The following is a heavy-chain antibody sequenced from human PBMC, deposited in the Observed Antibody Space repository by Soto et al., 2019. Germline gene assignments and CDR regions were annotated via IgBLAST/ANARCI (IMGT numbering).Heavy chain of an antibody. CDR3: AKSRQQLVTYYGMDV. CDR2: IYYSGST. J-gene: IGHJ6*02. V-gene: IGHV4-59*01. D-gene: IGHD6-13*01. Sequence: ETLSLTCTVSGGSINSYYWSWIRQPPGKGLEWIGYIYYSGSTNYNPSLKSRVTISVDTSQNQFSLKLSSVTAADTAVYYCAKSRQQLVTYYGMDVWGQGTTVTVSS. CDR1: GGSINSYY.